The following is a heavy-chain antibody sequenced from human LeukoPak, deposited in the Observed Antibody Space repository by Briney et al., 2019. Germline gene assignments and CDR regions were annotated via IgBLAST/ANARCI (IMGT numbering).Heavy chain of an antibody. CDR3: ARGATYCSSTSCYAGSWFDP. CDR1: GGSISSGGYY. J-gene: IGHJ5*02. V-gene: IGHV4-30-2*01. Sequence: PSETLSLTCTVSGGSISSGGYYWSWIRQPPGKGLEWIGYIHHSGSTYYNPSLKSRVTISVDRSKNQFSLKLSSVTAADTAVYYCARGATYCSSTSCYAGSWFDPWGQGTLVTVSS. D-gene: IGHD2-2*01. CDR2: IHHSGST.